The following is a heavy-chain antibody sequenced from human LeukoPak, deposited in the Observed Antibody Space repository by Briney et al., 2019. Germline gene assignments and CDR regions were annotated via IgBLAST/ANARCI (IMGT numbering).Heavy chain of an antibody. D-gene: IGHD6-13*01. CDR2: IYYSGST. Sequence: PSETLSLTCTVSGGSISSYYWSWIRQPPGKGLRWIGYIYYSGSTNYNPSLKSRVTISVDTSKNQFSLKLSSVTAADTAVYYCARAPAASTFDIWGQGTMVTVSS. J-gene: IGHJ3*02. CDR1: GGSISSYY. CDR3: ARAPAASTFDI. V-gene: IGHV4-59*01.